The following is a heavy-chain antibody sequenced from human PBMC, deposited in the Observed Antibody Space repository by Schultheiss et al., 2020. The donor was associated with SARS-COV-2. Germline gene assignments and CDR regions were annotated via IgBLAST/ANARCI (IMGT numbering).Heavy chain of an antibody. J-gene: IGHJ6*03. CDR2: ISGSGGST. CDR1: GFTFSGSA. V-gene: IGHV3-23*01. D-gene: IGHD2-2*01. CDR3: TTGYCSSTSCNYYYYYMDV. Sequence: GGSLRLSCAASGFTFSGSAMHWVRQASGKGLEWVSAISGSGGSTYYADSVKGRFTISRDNAKNSLYLQMNSLRAEDTAVYYCTTGYCSSTSCNYYYYYMDVWGKGTTVTVSS.